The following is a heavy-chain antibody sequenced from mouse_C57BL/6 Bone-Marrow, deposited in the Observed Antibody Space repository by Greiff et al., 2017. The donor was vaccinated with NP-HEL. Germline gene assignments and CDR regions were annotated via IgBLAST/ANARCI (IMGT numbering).Heavy chain of an antibody. CDR1: GYTFTSYW. V-gene: IGHV1-5*01. D-gene: IGHD2-4*01. Sequence: VQLKQSGTVLARPGASVKMSCKTSGYTFTSYWMHWVKQRPGQGLEWIGAIYPGNSDTSYNQKFKGKAKLPAVTSASTAYMELSSLTNEDSAVYYCTRAIYYDSYWGQGTTLTVSS. CDR2: IYPGNSDT. J-gene: IGHJ2*01. CDR3: TRAIYYDSY.